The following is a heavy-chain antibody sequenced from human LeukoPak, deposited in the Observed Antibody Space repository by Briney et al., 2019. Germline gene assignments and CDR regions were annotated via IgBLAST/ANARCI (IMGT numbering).Heavy chain of an antibody. D-gene: IGHD6-19*01. CDR3: AKKRVAVAGTHYFDY. Sequence: GGSLRLPCAASGFTLSSSAMTWVRQAPGKGLDWVSIITDNGGSTYYADSVKGRFTISRDNSKNTPYLQMNSLRAEDTAVYYCAKKRVAVAGTHYFDYWGQGTLVTVSS. CDR1: GFTLSSSA. J-gene: IGHJ4*02. CDR2: ITDNGGST. V-gene: IGHV3-23*01.